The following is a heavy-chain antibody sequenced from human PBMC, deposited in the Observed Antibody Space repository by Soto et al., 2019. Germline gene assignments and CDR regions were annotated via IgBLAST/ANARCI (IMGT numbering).Heavy chain of an antibody. D-gene: IGHD3-22*01. CDR1: GGIFSSYA. J-gene: IGHJ4*02. CDR2: IIPIFGTA. V-gene: IGHV1-69*01. Sequence: QEQLVQSGAEVKEPGSSVKVSCKASGGIFSSYAISWVRQAPGQGLEWMGGIIPIFGTANYAQKFQGRVTITADESTNTAYMDLSSLKSEDTAIYFCARGGSGYVWFNEFWGQGTLVTVSS. CDR3: ARGGSGYVWFNEF.